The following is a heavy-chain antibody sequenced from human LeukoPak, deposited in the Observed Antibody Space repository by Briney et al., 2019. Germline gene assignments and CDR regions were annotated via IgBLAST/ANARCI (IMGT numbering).Heavy chain of an antibody. V-gene: IGHV3-11*04. CDR3: ARDGNCGGDCSIDY. J-gene: IGHJ4*02. CDR1: GFTFSDSY. CDR2: ISESAGTI. D-gene: IGHD2-21*01. Sequence: PGGSLRLSCAASGFTFSDSYMSWIRQAPGKGLEWVSYISESAGTIYYADSVKGRFTVSRDNAKNSLYLQMNSLRAEDTAVYYCARDGNCGGDCSIDYWGQGTLVTVSS.